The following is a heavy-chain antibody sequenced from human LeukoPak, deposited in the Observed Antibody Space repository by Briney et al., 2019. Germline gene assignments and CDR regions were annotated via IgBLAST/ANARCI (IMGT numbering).Heavy chain of an antibody. CDR1: GFTFDDYA. Sequence: GRSLRLSCAASGFTFDDYAMHWVRQAPGKGLGWVSGISWNSGSIGCADSVKGRFTISRDNAKNSLYLQMNSLRAEDTALYYCAKALYKLAHGVFDIWGQGTMVTVSS. V-gene: IGHV3-9*01. J-gene: IGHJ3*02. CDR3: AKALYKLAHGVFDI. D-gene: IGHD3-10*01. CDR2: ISWNSGSI.